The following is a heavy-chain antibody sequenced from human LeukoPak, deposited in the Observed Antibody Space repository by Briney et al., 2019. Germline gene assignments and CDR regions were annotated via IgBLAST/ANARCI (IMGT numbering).Heavy chain of an antibody. D-gene: IGHD6-13*01. CDR1: GFPFSSYG. Sequence: GGSLRLSCAASGFPFSSYGMHWVRQAPGKGPEWVAFMRFDGSIEYYADSVRGRFTISRDNSRNTLYLQMDSRRPEDTAVYYCAKQYGGYFEYWGQGTLVSVSS. CDR3: AKQYGGYFEY. CDR2: MRFDGSIE. J-gene: IGHJ4*02. V-gene: IGHV3-30*02.